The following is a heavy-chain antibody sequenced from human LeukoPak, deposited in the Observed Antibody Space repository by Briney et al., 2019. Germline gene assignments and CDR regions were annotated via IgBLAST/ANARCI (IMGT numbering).Heavy chain of an antibody. CDR3: ARAPTSGGSAAYPDY. CDR1: GGTFSSYA. J-gene: IGHJ4*02. D-gene: IGHD2-15*01. CDR2: IIPIFGTA. V-gene: IGHV1-69*06. Sequence: SVKVSCKASGGTFSSYAISWVRQAPGQGLEWMGGIIPIFGTANYAQKFQGRVTITADKSTSTAYMELSSLRSEDTAVYYCARAPTSGGSAAYPDYWGQGTLVTVSS.